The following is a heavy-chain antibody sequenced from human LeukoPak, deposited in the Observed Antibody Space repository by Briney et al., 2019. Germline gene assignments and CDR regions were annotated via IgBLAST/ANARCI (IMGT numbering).Heavy chain of an antibody. CDR1: GFTFSSYW. CDR2: INSDGSST. D-gene: IGHD2-21*01. CDR3: ARGGGILWPLDY. J-gene: IGHJ4*02. Sequence: GGSLRLSCAASGFTFSSYWMHWVRQAPGKGLVWVSRINSDGSSTSYADSVKGRFTISRDNAKNTLYLQVNSLRAEDTAVYYCARGGGILWPLDYWGQGTLVTVSS. V-gene: IGHV3-74*01.